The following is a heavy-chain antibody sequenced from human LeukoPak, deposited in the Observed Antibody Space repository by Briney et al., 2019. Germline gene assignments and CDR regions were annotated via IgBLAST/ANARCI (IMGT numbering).Heavy chain of an antibody. Sequence: GGSLRLSCTTSGFTFGDYSMSWFRQAPGKGLEWVGFIRSKGYGGTAQYAASVKGRFTISRDDSNSIAYLQMDSLKTEDTAVYYCTREIRYFDWFQADYWGQGTLVTVSS. CDR1: GFTFGDYS. V-gene: IGHV3-49*03. CDR3: TREIRYFDWFQADY. J-gene: IGHJ4*02. D-gene: IGHD3-9*01. CDR2: IRSKGYGGTA.